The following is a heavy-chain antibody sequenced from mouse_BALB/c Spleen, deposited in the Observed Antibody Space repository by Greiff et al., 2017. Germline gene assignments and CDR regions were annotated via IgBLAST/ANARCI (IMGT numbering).Heavy chain of an antibody. J-gene: IGHJ1*01. Sequence: EVQLVESGPELVKPGASVKISCKASGYSFTGYFMNWVKQSHGKSLEWIGRINPYNGDTFYNQKFKGKATLTVDKSSSTAHMELLSLTSEDSAVYYCGTGYGSRYWYFDVWGAGTTVTVSS. CDR3: GTGYGSRYWYFDV. D-gene: IGHD1-1*01. CDR1: GYSFTGYF. CDR2: INPYNGDT. V-gene: IGHV1-37*01.